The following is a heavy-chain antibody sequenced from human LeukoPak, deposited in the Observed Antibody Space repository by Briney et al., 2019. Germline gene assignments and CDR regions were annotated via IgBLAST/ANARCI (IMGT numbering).Heavy chain of an antibody. CDR2: IYTSGST. CDR3: ARDQYGSGTYSPFTYWFDP. CDR1: GGFISSYY. V-gene: IGHV4-4*07. Sequence: PSETLSLTCTVSGGFISSYYWSWIRQPAGKGLEWIGRIYTSGSTNYNPSLKSRVTMSVDTSKNQFSLKLNSVTAADTAVYYCARDQYGSGTYSPFTYWFDPWGQGTLVTVSS. D-gene: IGHD3-10*01. J-gene: IGHJ5*02.